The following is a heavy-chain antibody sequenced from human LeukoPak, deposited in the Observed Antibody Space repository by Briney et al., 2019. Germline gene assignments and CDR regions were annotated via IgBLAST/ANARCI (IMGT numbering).Heavy chain of an antibody. D-gene: IGHD1-26*01. CDR1: GYTFTSYG. CDR2: ISACSGNT. J-gene: IGHJ4*02. Sequence: ASVKVSCKASGYTFTSYGISWVRQAPGQGLEWMGWISACSGNTNYAQKFQGRVTMTTDTSTSTAYMELRSLRSDDTAVYYCARGTPSGTYLYWGQGTLVTVSS. V-gene: IGHV1-18*01. CDR3: ARGTPSGTYLY.